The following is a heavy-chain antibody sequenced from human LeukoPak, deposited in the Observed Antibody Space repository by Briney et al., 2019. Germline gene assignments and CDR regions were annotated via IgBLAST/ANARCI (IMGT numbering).Heavy chain of an antibody. Sequence: GASVKVSCKASGYTFTGYYMHWVRQAPGQGLEWMGWINPNSGDTKYAQKFQGRVTMTRDASISTAYMELSRLRSDDTAVYYCARDPDSSGFDYWGQGTLVTVSS. CDR2: INPNSGDT. J-gene: IGHJ4*02. CDR3: ARDPDSSGFDY. D-gene: IGHD6-19*01. V-gene: IGHV1-2*02. CDR1: GYTFTGYY.